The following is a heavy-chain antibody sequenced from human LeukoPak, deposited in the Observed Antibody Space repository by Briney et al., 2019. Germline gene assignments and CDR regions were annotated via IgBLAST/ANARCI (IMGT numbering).Heavy chain of an antibody. J-gene: IGHJ6*04. D-gene: IGHD3-10*01. Sequence: ASVKVSCKASGYTFTGYYMHWVRQAPGQGLEWMGWINPNNGGTNYAQKFQGRVTMTRDTSISTAYMELSRLRSDDTAVYYCARATFWYYYGSGSPQRGMDVWGKGTTVTVSS. CDR2: INPNNGGT. CDR3: ARATFWYYYGSGSPQRGMDV. CDR1: GYTFTGYY. V-gene: IGHV1-2*02.